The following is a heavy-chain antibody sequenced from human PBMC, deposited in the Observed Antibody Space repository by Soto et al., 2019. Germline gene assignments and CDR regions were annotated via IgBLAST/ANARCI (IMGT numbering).Heavy chain of an antibody. CDR2: MNPNSGNT. Sequence: ASVKVSCKASGCTFTSYDINWVRQATGQGLEWMGWMNPNSGNTGYAQKFQGRVTMTRNTSISTAYMELRSLRSEDTAVYYCARVRGDIVVVPAAIYGAYYHMDVWGKGTPVTVSS. CDR1: GCTFTSYD. V-gene: IGHV1-8*01. J-gene: IGHJ6*03. D-gene: IGHD2-2*01. CDR3: ARVRGDIVVVPAAIYGAYYHMDV.